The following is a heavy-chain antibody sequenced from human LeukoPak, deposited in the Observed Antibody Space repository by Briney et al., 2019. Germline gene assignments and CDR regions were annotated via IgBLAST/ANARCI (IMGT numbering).Heavy chain of an antibody. D-gene: IGHD3-22*01. CDR3: ARGYYDSSGYFDY. CDR1: GYSFTSYW. Sequence: GESLQISCQGSGYSFTSYWIGWVRQMPGKGLEWMGSIYPGDSDTRYSPSFQGQVTISADKSISPAYLQWSSLKASDTAMYYCARGYYDSSGYFDYWGQGTLVTVSS. J-gene: IGHJ4*02. V-gene: IGHV5-51*01. CDR2: IYPGDSDT.